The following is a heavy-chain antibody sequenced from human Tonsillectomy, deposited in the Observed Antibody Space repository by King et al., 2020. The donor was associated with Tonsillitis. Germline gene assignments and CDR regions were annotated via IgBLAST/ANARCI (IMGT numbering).Heavy chain of an antibody. V-gene: IGHV3-30*18. Sequence: VQLVESGGGVVQPGRSLRLSCAASGFTFSSYGMHWVRQAPGKGLEWVAVISYDGSNKYYADSVKGRFTISRDNSKNTLYLQMNSLRAEDTAVYYCAKDLGEGYWGQGILVTVSS. CDR2: ISYDGSNK. CDR1: GFTFSSYG. CDR3: AKDLGEGY. J-gene: IGHJ4*02. D-gene: IGHD2-21*01.